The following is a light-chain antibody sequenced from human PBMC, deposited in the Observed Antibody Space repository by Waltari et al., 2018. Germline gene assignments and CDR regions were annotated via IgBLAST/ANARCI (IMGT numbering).Light chain of an antibody. CDR2: YKSDSDK. Sequence: SATPGASASLTCTLRSGINVGTYRIYWYQQKPGSPPQYLLRYKSDSDKQQGSGVPSRFSGSKDVSANAGILLISGLQSEDEADYYCMIWHGSAAVFGGGTQLTVL. J-gene: IGLJ7*01. V-gene: IGLV5-45*01. CDR3: MIWHGSAAV. CDR1: SGINVGTYR.